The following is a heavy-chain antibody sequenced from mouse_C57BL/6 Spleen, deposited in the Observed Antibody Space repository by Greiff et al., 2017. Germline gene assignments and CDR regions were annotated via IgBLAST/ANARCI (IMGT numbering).Heavy chain of an antibody. CDR2: ISTGGSYT. CDR1: GFTFSSYG. D-gene: IGHD2-3*01. Sequence: EVKLVESGGDLVKPGGSLKLSCAASGFTFSSYGMSWVRQTPDKRLEWVATISTGGSYTYYPDSVKGRFTISRDNAKNTLYLQLSSLKSEDTAMXYCARLYYCYYWGQGTTLTVSS. J-gene: IGHJ2*01. V-gene: IGHV5-6*01. CDR3: ARLYYCYY.